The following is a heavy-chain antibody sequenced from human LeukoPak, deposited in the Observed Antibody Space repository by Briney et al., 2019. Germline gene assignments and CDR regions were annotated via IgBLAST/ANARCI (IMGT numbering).Heavy chain of an antibody. CDR2: IYYSGRT. Sequence: SETLSLTCTVSGGSISSYYWSWVRQPPGRGLEWIGTIYYSGRTFYNPSLKSRVTISVDTSKNQFSLKLSSVTAADTAVYYCARHEDWRSADLWGQGTMVTVSS. CDR1: GGSISSYY. J-gene: IGHJ3*01. CDR3: ARHEDWRSADL. D-gene: IGHD2-8*02. V-gene: IGHV4-39*01.